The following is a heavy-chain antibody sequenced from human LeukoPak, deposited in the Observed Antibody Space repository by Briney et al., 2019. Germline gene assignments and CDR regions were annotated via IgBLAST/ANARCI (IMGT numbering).Heavy chain of an antibody. CDR2: ISYDGSNK. Sequence: GGSLRLSCAASGFTFSSYAMHWVRQAPGKGLEWVAVISYDGSNKYYADSVKGRFTISRDNSKNTLYLQMNSLRAEDTAVYYCARDLRAKWYYYYYYMDVWGKGTTVT. D-gene: IGHD1-26*01. V-gene: IGHV3-30*04. CDR3: ARDLRAKWYYYYYYMDV. CDR1: GFTFSSYA. J-gene: IGHJ6*03.